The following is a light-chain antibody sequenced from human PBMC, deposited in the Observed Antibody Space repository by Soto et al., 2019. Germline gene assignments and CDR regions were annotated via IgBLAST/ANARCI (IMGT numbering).Light chain of an antibody. J-gene: IGKJ5*01. Sequence: GLKQSPATLSLYPGERATLSCRASQSIHTSLAWYQQKSGKPPRLVIYDSTLRANGVPDRFGGSGSGTDFTLTISRLEPEDFAVYYCQQCGSSSTFGQGTRLEIK. V-gene: IGKV3D-20*02. CDR1: QSIHTS. CDR3: QQCGSSST. CDR2: DST.